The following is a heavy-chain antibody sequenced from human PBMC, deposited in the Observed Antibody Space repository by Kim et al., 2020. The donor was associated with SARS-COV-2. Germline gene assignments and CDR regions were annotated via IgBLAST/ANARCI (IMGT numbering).Heavy chain of an antibody. Sequence: ASVKVSCKASGYTFTNYKMHWARQAPGQGLEWMGILTPIDGATTFAQKFQGRVTLTRDTSTSTVYMELGSLGSGDTAVYYCARDTTKWSFDYWGQGTLVTVSS. V-gene: IGHV1-46*01. CDR2: LTPIDGAT. J-gene: IGHJ4*02. CDR3: ARDTTKWSFDY. D-gene: IGHD1-26*01. CDR1: GYTFTNYK.